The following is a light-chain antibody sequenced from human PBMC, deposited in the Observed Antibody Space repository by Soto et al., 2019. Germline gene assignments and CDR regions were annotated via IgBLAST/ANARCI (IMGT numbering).Light chain of an antibody. V-gene: IGKV3-20*01. CDR3: QQYCSSPVT. CDR1: QSVSSSY. Sequence: EIVLTQSPGTLSFSPGERATLSCRASQSVSSSYLAWYQQKPGQAHRLLIYGASSRATGRPDRFSGSGSGTDFTLTISRLEPEDFAVYYCQQYCSSPVTFGQGTKLEIK. CDR2: GAS. J-gene: IGKJ2*01.